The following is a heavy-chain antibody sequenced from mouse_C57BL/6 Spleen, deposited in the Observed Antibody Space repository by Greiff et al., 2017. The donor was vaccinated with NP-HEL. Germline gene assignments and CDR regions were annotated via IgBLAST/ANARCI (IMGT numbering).Heavy chain of an antibody. D-gene: IGHD2-4*01. J-gene: IGHJ1*03. CDR2: IYPGDGDT. V-gene: IGHV1-80*01. CDR3: ARVYDYDDWYFDV. Sequence: QVQLKESGAELVKPGASVKISCTASGYAFSSYWMNWVKQRPGKGLEWIGQIYPGDGDTNYNGKFKGKATLTADKSSSTAYMQLSSLTSEDSAVYFCARVYDYDDWYFDVWGTGTTVTVSA. CDR1: GYAFSSYW.